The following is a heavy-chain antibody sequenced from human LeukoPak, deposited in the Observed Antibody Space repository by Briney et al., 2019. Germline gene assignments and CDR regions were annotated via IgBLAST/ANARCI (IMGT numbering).Heavy chain of an antibody. V-gene: IGHV4-34*01. CDR1: GGSFSGYY. J-gene: IGHJ4*02. CDR3: ARSSGSYSIFDY. Sequence: PSEALSLTCAVYGGSFSGYYWSWIRQPPGKGLEWIGEINHSGSTNYNPALKSRVTMSVDTSKNQFSLKLSSVTAADTAVYYCARSSGSYSIFDYWGQGTLVTVSS. D-gene: IGHD1-26*01. CDR2: INHSGST.